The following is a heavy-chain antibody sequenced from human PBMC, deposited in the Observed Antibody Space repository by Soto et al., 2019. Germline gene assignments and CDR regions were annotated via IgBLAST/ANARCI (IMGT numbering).Heavy chain of an antibody. Sequence: PGGSLRLSCAASGFTFSSYSMNWVRQAPGKGLEWVSYISSSSSTIYYADNVKGRLTISRDSAKNSLFLQMNSLRAEDTAVYYCAIDRGQQLPLLYYYYYMDVWGKGTTVTVSS. CDR2: ISSSSSTI. D-gene: IGHD6-13*01. CDR3: AIDRGQQLPLLYYYYYMDV. J-gene: IGHJ6*03. CDR1: GFTFSSYS. V-gene: IGHV3-48*01.